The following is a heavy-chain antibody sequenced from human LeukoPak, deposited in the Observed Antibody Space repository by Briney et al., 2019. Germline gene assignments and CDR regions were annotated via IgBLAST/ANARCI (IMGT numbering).Heavy chain of an antibody. Sequence: SETLFLTCTVSGGSISSSSYYWGWIRQPPGKGLEWIGYIYYSGSTNYNPSLKSRVTISVDTSKNQFSLKLSSVTAADTAVYYCARGRSSMVRGYYYYYMDVWGKGTTVTISS. J-gene: IGHJ6*03. CDR1: GGSISSSSYY. CDR2: IYYSGST. CDR3: ARGRSSMVRGYYYYYMDV. V-gene: IGHV4-61*05. D-gene: IGHD3-10*01.